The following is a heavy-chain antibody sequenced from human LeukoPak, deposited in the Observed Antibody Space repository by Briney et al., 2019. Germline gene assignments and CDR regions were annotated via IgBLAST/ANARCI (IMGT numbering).Heavy chain of an antibody. CDR3: ARDEGWFWFDP. J-gene: IGHJ5*02. Sequence: PGGSLRLSCAASGFTFSSYAMHWVRQAPGKGLEWVAVISYDGSNKYYADSVKGRFTISRDNSKNTLYLQMNSLRAEDTAVYYCARDEGWFWFDPWGQGTLVTVSS. D-gene: IGHD2-15*01. V-gene: IGHV3-30-3*01. CDR1: GFTFSSYA. CDR2: ISYDGSNK.